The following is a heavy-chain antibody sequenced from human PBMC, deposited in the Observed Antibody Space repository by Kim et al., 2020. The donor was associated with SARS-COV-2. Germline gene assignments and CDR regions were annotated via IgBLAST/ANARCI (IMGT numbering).Heavy chain of an antibody. D-gene: IGHD2-2*01. V-gene: IGHV4-34*01. J-gene: IGHJ4*02. CDR3: ARVRDIVVVPAAIGY. Sequence: PSRKSRVTISVDTSKNQFSLTLSSVTAADTAVYYCARVRDIVVVPAAIGYWGQGTLVTVSS.